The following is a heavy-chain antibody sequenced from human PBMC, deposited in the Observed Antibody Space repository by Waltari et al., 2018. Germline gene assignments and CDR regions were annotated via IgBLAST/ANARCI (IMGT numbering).Heavy chain of an antibody. CDR3: ARGGSGWYTN. J-gene: IGHJ4*02. V-gene: IGHV3-21*01. D-gene: IGHD6-19*01. Sequence: EVQLEESGGGLVKPGGSLRISGAACGFTSSSYTMNWVRQAPGTGLQWVSSISTGSSNIYYEDSVKGRFTISRDNSKSSLYLQMNSLRAEDSGVYYCARGGSGWYTNWGQGTRVTVSS. CDR1: GFTSSSYT. CDR2: ISTGSSNI.